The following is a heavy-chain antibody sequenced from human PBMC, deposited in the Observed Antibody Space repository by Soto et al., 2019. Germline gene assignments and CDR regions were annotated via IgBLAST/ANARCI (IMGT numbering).Heavy chain of an antibody. CDR3: ARHSNYYGSGSPRWFDP. CDR2: IYYSGST. J-gene: IGHJ5*02. D-gene: IGHD3-10*01. Sequence: SETLSLTCTVSGGSISSYYWSWIRQPPGKGLEWIGYIYYSGSTNYNPSLKSRVTISVDTSKNQFSLKLSSVTAADTAVYYCARHSNYYGSGSPRWFDPWGQGTLVTVSS. V-gene: IGHV4-59*08. CDR1: GGSISSYY.